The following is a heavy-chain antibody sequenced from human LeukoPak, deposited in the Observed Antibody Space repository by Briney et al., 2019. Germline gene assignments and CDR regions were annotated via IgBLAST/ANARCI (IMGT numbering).Heavy chain of an antibody. Sequence: PGGSLRLSCAASGFTFSSYWMSWVRQAPGKGLEWVANIKQDGSEKYYVDSVKGRFTISRDNAKNSLYLQMNSLRAEDTAVYYCASAYYGSGSYPLDYWGQGTLVTVSS. V-gene: IGHV3-7*01. CDR3: ASAYYGSGSYPLDY. D-gene: IGHD3-10*01. CDR2: IKQDGSEK. J-gene: IGHJ4*02. CDR1: GFTFSSYW.